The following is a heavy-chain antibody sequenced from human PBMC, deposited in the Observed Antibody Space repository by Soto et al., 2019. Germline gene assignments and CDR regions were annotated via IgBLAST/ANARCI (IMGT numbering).Heavy chain of an antibody. CDR1: GFTFSSYA. CDR2: ISGSGDST. Sequence: GGSLRLSCAASGFTFSSYAMSWVRQAPGKGLEWVSVISGSGDSTINADSVKGRFNISRDNSKNTLYLQMNSLRAEDTAVYYCTNGDYDAFDIWGQGTMVTVSS. J-gene: IGHJ3*02. CDR3: TNGDYDAFDI. D-gene: IGHD4-17*01. V-gene: IGHV3-23*01.